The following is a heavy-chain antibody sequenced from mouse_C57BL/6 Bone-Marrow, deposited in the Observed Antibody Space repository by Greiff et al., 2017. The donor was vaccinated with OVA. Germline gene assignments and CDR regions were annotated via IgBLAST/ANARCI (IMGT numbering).Heavy chain of an antibody. CDR1: GYTFTSYG. D-gene: IGHD4-1*01. Sequence: QVQLKESGAELARPGASVKLSCKASGYTFTSYGISWVKQRTGQGLEWIGEIYPRSGNTYYNEKFKGKATLTADKSSSTAYMELRSLTSEDSAVYFCARGLGHYFDYWGQGTTLTVSS. CDR2: IYPRSGNT. J-gene: IGHJ2*01. V-gene: IGHV1-81*01. CDR3: ARGLGHYFDY.